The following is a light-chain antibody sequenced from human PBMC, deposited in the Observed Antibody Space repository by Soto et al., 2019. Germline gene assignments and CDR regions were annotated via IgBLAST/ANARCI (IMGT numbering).Light chain of an antibody. CDR2: DAS. Sequence: IQRTQLHSSLSASVGDRVTITCQASQDISNYLNWYQLKPGKAPKLLIYDASNLQTGVPSRFSGSGSGTDFTFTISSLQPEDIATYYCQQYDNLPLTFGGGTKVDIK. V-gene: IGKV1-33*01. CDR1: QDISNY. CDR3: QQYDNLPLT. J-gene: IGKJ4*01.